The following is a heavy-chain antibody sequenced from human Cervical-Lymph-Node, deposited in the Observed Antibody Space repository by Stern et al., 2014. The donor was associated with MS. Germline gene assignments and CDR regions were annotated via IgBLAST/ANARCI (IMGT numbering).Heavy chain of an antibody. CDR1: GGSISSGGYS. Sequence: QLQLQESGPGLVKPSQTLSLTCTVSGGSISSGGYSWTWIRQHPGKGLEGIVYIFYSGTTHYNPSLKSRVSISVDTSKNQFSLKLSSVTAADTAVYYCARAAGDSPIYYYTLDVWGQGTTVTVSS. CDR3: ARAAGDSPIYYYTLDV. CDR2: IFYSGTT. J-gene: IGHJ6*02. D-gene: IGHD4-17*01. V-gene: IGHV4-31*03.